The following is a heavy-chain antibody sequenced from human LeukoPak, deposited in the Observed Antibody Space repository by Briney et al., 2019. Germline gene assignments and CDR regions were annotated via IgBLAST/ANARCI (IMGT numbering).Heavy chain of an antibody. J-gene: IGHJ4*02. CDR1: GNYW. D-gene: IGHD2/OR15-2a*01. CDR2: INSDGSWT. Sequence: PGGSLRLICAASGNYWMHWVRQVPGKGLVWVSHINSDGSWTSYADSVKGRFTISKDNAKNTVYLQMNSLRAEDTAVYYCVSFYETYWGRGTLVTVSS. V-gene: IGHV3-74*01. CDR3: VSFYETY.